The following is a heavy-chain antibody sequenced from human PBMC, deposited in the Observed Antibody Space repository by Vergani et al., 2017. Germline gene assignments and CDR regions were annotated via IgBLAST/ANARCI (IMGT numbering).Heavy chain of an antibody. CDR3: ARGYYYDSSGYYYLDS. J-gene: IGHJ4*02. CDR1: GGSFSGYY. CDR2: INHSGST. D-gene: IGHD3-22*01. Sequence: QVQLQQWGAGLLKPSETLSLTCAVYGGSFSGYYWSWIRQHPGKGLGWFGEINHSGSTNYNPSLKSRVTISVDTSKNQFSLKLSSVTAADTAVYYCARGYYYDSSGYYYLDSWGQGTLVTVSS. V-gene: IGHV4-34*01.